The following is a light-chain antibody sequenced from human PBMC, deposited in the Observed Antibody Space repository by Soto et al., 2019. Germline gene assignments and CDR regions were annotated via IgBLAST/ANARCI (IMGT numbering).Light chain of an antibody. CDR3: QQRSNWPPIT. CDR2: DAS. Sequence: EIVLTQSPATLSVSLGERATLSCRASQSVSSYLAWYQQKPGQAPRLLIYDASNRATGIPARFSGSGSGTDFTLTISSLEPEDFAVYYCQQRSNWPPITFGQGTRLE. V-gene: IGKV3-11*01. CDR1: QSVSSY. J-gene: IGKJ5*01.